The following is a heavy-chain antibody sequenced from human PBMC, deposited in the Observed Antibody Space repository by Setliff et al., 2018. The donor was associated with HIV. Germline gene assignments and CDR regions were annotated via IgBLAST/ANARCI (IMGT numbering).Heavy chain of an antibody. Sequence: SETLSLTCAVSGYSISSGHYWGWIRQSPGKGLEWIASIHHSGNTYHNPSLKSRVTMSVDTSKNQVSLKLTSVTAEDTAVYFCAKAAPGSIPGFPEYFHHWGQGTLVTVSS. V-gene: IGHV4-38-2*01. D-gene: IGHD6-13*01. CDR3: AKAAPGSIPGFPEYFHH. CDR1: GYSISSGHY. J-gene: IGHJ1*01. CDR2: IHHSGNT.